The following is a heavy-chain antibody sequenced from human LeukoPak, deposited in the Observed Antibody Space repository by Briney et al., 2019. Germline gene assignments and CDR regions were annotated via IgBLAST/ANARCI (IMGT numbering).Heavy chain of an antibody. CDR2: ISSSSSTI. CDR3: ARDTTNRPITIFGGMGRPGLDV. Sequence: QSGGSLRLSCAASGFTFSSYAMSWVRQAPGKGLEWVSYISSSSSTIYYADSVKGRFTISRDNAKSSLYLQMNSLRDEDTAVYYCARDTTNRPITIFGGMGRPGLDVWGQGTTVTVSS. J-gene: IGHJ6*02. CDR1: GFTFSSYA. V-gene: IGHV3-48*02. D-gene: IGHD3-3*01.